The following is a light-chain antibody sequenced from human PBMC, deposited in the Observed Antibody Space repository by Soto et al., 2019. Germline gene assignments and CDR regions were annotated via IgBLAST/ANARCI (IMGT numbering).Light chain of an antibody. J-gene: IGKJ4*01. V-gene: IGKV4-1*01. CDR2: WAS. Sequence: DIVMTQSPDSLAVSLGERATINCKSSQSVLYSSNNKNYLAWYQQKPGQPPKLLIYWASTRESGVPDRFSGSGSGTDFDLTISSLQAEDVAVYYCQQSYSTPLTFGGGTQVEIK. CDR1: QSVLYSSNNKNY. CDR3: QQSYSTPLT.